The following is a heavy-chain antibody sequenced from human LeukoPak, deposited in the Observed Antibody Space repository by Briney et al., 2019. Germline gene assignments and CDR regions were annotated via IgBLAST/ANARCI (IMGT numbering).Heavy chain of an antibody. CDR2: IYAGGST. CDR1: GFTFSSSY. D-gene: IGHD1-26*01. J-gene: IGHJ4*02. V-gene: IGHV3-66*01. CDR3: ARRILGATLDY. Sequence: GGSLRLSCAASGFTFSSSYMSWVRQAPGKGLEWVSVIYAGGSTYYADSVKATFTISRHNSQNTLYLQMNSLRAEDTAVYYCARRILGATLDYWGEGTLVTVSS.